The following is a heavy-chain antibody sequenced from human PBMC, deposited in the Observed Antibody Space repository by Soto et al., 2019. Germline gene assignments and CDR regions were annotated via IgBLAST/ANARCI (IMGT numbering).Heavy chain of an antibody. V-gene: IGHV3-20*01. D-gene: IGHD4-17*01. CDR2: INWNGGST. CDR3: AREDYGDYDYAFDI. CDR1: GFTFDAAC. J-gene: IGHJ3*02. Sequence: PGGSLRLSCAASGFTFDAACMNWVRQAPGKGLEWVSGINWNGGSTGYADSVKGRFTISRDNAKNSLYLQMNSLRAEDTALYHCAREDYGDYDYAFDIWGQGTMVTVSS.